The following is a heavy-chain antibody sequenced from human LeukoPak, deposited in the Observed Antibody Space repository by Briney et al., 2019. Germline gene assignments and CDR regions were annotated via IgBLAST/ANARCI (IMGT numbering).Heavy chain of an antibody. CDR3: AKDRDSSGWYDSGTDY. J-gene: IGHJ4*02. D-gene: IGHD6-19*01. Sequence: GSLRLSCAASGFTFSSYAMSWVRQAPGKGLEWVSAISGSGGSTYYADSVKGRFAISRDNSKNTLYLQMNSLRAEDTAVYYCAKDRDSSGWYDSGTDYWGQGTLVTVSS. CDR2: ISGSGGST. V-gene: IGHV3-23*01. CDR1: GFTFSSYA.